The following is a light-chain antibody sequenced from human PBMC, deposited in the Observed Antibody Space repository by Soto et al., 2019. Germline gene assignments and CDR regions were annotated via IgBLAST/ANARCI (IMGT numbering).Light chain of an antibody. CDR3: QQYGRSQT. J-gene: IGKJ1*01. CDR1: QSVDTNH. V-gene: IGKV3-20*01. Sequence: IVLTQSPGILSLSPGERATLSCRASQSVDTNHFAWYQQKVGQAPRLLIYGASNRATGIPERFSGTGSGTDFTLTISRLEPEDFAVYYCQQYGRSQTFGQGTKVEI. CDR2: GAS.